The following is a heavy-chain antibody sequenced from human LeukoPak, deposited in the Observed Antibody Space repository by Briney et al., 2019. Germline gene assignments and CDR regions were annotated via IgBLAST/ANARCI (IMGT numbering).Heavy chain of an antibody. Sequence: SETLSLTRTVSGGSISRYYWSWIRQPPGKGLEWIGYIYYSGSTNYNPSLMSRVTISVDTSKNLSTVKLSSVTAADTAVYYCARQGGSGGSCYSPDTRYAFDIWGQGTMVTVSS. V-gene: IGHV4-59*08. D-gene: IGHD2-15*01. J-gene: IGHJ3*02. CDR2: IYYSGST. CDR1: GGSISRYY. CDR3: ARQGGSGGSCYSPDTRYAFDI.